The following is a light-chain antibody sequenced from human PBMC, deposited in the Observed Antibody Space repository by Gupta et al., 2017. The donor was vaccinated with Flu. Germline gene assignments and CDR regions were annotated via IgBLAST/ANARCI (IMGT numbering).Light chain of an antibody. V-gene: IGLV3-21*02. CDR3: HVWDSSSDHVV. CDR2: DDG. CDR1: NIGSKS. J-gene: IGLJ2*01. Sequence: SHVLTQPPSVSVAPGPTARITCGGNNIGSKSVHWYQQKPGQAPVLVVYDDGDRPSGILERFSGSNSGNTATLTIRRVEAGDEADYYCHVWDSSSDHVVFGGGTKLTVL.